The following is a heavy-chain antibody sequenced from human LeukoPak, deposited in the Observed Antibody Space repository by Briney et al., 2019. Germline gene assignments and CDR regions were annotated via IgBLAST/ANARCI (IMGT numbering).Heavy chain of an antibody. CDR1: ELTVTSNY. J-gene: IGHJ3*02. D-gene: IGHD3-22*01. V-gene: IGHV3-53*01. CDR3: VRGPRYYDDSGFHYGVFDI. CDR2: IYPGGDI. Sequence: GGSLRLSCAASELTVTSNYLSWVRQAPGKGLQWVSVIYPGGDIYYADSVKGRFIISRDNSKNTLSLQMNSLTADDTAVYYCVRGPRYYDDSGFHYGVFDIWGQGTVVTVSS.